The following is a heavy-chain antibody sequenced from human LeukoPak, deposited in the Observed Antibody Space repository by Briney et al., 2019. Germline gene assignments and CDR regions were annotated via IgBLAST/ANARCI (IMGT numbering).Heavy chain of an antibody. CDR1: GFTFNDYY. Sequence: GGSLRLSCAASGFTFNDYYMSWIRQAPGRGLEWISYIGSSGGSINYADSVKGRFTISRDNAKNSLSLQMNSLRAEDTAVYYCVRGRTSGSSWPFDYWGQGTLVTVTS. D-gene: IGHD6-13*01. CDR3: VRGRTSGSSWPFDY. V-gene: IGHV3-11*04. CDR2: IGSSGGSI. J-gene: IGHJ4*02.